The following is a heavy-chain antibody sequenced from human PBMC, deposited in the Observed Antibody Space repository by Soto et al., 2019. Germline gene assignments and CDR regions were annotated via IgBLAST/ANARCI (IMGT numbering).Heavy chain of an antibody. CDR2: ISSSRTTI. V-gene: IGHV3-48*02. CDR3: VRGRSDSLMDV. D-gene: IGHD2-15*01. Sequence: GGSLRLSCAGSGLTLKSYSMNWVRQAPGKGLEWVSYISSSRTTIYYADSVEGRFTISRDDAKNSLYLQMNSLRDDDTAVYYCVRGRSDSLMDVWGQGTTVTVSS. J-gene: IGHJ6*02. CDR1: GLTLKSYS.